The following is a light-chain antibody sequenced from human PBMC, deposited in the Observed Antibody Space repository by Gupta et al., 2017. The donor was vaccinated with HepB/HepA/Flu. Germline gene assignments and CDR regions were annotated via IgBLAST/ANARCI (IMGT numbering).Light chain of an antibody. CDR1: QRISTW. J-gene: IGKJ1*01. Sequence: DIQMTPSPSTLSASVGDRLTITCRASQRISTWLAWYQQKPGNAPKLLIYKTSSLESGVPSSFSGSGSGTEFTLTISSLQPDDFATYYCQQYNSYSWTFGQGTKVEIK. V-gene: IGKV1-5*03. CDR2: KTS. CDR3: QQYNSYSWT.